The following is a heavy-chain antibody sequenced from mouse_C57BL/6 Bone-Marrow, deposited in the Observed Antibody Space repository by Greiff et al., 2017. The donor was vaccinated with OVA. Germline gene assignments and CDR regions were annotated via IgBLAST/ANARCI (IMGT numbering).Heavy chain of an antibody. D-gene: IGHD1-1*01. J-gene: IGHJ1*03. CDR3: ARPPYYYGSSYWYFDV. V-gene: IGHV5-6*01. Sequence: EVKLVESGGDLVKPGGSLKLSCAASGFTFSSYGMSWVRQTPDKRLEWVATISSGGSYTYYPDSVKGRFTISRDNAKNTLYRQMSSLKAEDTAMYYCARPPYYYGSSYWYFDVWGTGTTVTVSS. CDR1: GFTFSSYG. CDR2: ISSGGSYT.